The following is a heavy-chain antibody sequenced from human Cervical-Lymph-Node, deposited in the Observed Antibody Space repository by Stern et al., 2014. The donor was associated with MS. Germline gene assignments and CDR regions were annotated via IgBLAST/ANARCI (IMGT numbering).Heavy chain of an antibody. J-gene: IGHJ4*02. CDR1: GYTFSSYD. D-gene: IGHD2-2*01. V-gene: IGHV1-8*01. Sequence: QVQLLQPGAEVKKPGASVKVSCKASGYTFSSYDITWVRQASGHGLEWMGWMNPYSGNTGYAQKFKGRVSMTSDPSISTVYMELTSLTSDDTAVYFCARAVRNQLLSEYWGQGTLVTVSS. CDR3: ARAVRNQLLSEY. CDR2: MNPYSGNT.